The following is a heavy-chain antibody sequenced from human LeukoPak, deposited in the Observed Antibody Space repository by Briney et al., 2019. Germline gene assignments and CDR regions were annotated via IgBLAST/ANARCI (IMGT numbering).Heavy chain of an antibody. V-gene: IGHV3-23*01. CDR2: ISGSGGST. CDR1: GFAFSSYA. D-gene: IGHD2-2*01. J-gene: IGHJ4*02. CDR3: AKDLRNKYQPTL. Sequence: PGGSLRLSCAASGFAFSSYAMHWVRQAPGKGLEWVSAISGSGGSTYYADSVKGRFTISRDNSKNTLYLQMNSLRAEDTAVYYCAKDLRNKYQPTLWGQGTLVTVSS.